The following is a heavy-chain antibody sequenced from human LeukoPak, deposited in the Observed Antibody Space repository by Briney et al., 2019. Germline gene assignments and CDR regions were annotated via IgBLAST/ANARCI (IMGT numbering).Heavy chain of an antibody. Sequence: GLEWMGRIHPSSGATNYAQRFQGRVTLTRDTSINTAYMELSRLTSDDTAVYYCARDLPFEDWGQGTLVTVSS. CDR2: IHPSSGAT. CDR3: ARDLPFED. J-gene: IGHJ4*02. D-gene: IGHD2/OR15-2a*01. V-gene: IGHV1-2*06.